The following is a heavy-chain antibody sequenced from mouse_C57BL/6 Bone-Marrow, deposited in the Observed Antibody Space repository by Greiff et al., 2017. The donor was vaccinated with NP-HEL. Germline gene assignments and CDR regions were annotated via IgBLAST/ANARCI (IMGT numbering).Heavy chain of an antibody. CDR2: IYPRSGNT. V-gene: IGHV1-81*01. CDR3: ARPFTTVARYFDV. Sequence: VQLQQSGAELARPGASVTLSCTASGYTFTSYCISWLKQSTGQGLEWIGEIYPRSGNTYYNEKFKGKATLTADKSSSTAYMELRSLTSEDSAVYFCARPFTTVARYFDVWGTGTTVTVSS. J-gene: IGHJ1*03. D-gene: IGHD1-1*01. CDR1: GYTFTSYC.